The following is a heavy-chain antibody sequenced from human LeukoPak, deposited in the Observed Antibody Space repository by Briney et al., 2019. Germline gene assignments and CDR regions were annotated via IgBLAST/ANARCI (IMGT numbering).Heavy chain of an antibody. CDR3: ARGKVGGRYNWFDP. D-gene: IGHD2-15*01. V-gene: IGHV1-8*03. J-gene: IGHJ5*02. Sequence: GASVKVSCKASGYTFTSYDINWVRQATGQGLEWMGWMNPNSGNTRYAQKFQGRVTITRNTSISTAYMELSSLRSEDTAVYYCARGKVGGRYNWFDPWGQGTLVTVSS. CDR1: GYTFTSYD. CDR2: MNPNSGNT.